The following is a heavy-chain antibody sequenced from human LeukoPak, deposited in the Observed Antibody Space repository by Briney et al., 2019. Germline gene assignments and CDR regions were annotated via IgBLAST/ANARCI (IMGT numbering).Heavy chain of an antibody. CDR1: GGSTSSYY. Sequence: SETLSPTCTVSGGSTSSYYWSWIRQPPGKGLEWIGYIYYSGTTDYNPSLKSRVTISVDTSNNQFSLKVSSVTAADTAVYYCARSSGTYRSFDYWGQGTLVTVSS. V-gene: IGHV4-59*01. CDR3: ARSSGTYRSFDY. D-gene: IGHD1-26*01. CDR2: IYYSGTT. J-gene: IGHJ4*02.